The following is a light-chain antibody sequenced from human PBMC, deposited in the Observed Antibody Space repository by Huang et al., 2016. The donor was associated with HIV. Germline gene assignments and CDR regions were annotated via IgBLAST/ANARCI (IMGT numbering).Light chain of an antibody. Sequence: DIVMTQSPLSLPVTPGEPASISCRSSQSLLQSNGYNYLDWYLQKPGQSPQLLIYLGSTRASGVPDRFSGSGSGKAFTLTISRVEAEDVGVYYCMQTLQTPLTFGGGTKVEIK. CDR3: MQTLQTPLT. CDR1: QSLLQSNGYNY. CDR2: LGS. J-gene: IGKJ4*01. V-gene: IGKV2-28*01.